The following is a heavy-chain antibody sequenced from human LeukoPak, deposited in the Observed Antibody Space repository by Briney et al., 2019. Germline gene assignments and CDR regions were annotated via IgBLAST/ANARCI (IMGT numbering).Heavy chain of an antibody. CDR1: GGSFSGYY. CDR3: ARDLLYYGSGTSWFDP. CDR2: INHSGST. V-gene: IGHV4-34*01. Sequence: PSETLSLNCAVYGGSFSGYYWSWIRQPPGKGLEWIGEINHSGSTNYNPSLKSRVTISVDTSKNQFSLKLSSVTAADTAVYYCARDLLYYGSGTSWFDPWGQGTLVTVSS. D-gene: IGHD3-10*01. J-gene: IGHJ5*02.